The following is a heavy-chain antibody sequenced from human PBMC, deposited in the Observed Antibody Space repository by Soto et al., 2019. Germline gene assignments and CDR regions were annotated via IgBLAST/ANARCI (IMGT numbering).Heavy chain of an antibody. D-gene: IGHD4-17*01. V-gene: IGHV1-8*01. Sequence: QLVQSGAEVKKPGASVKFSCKASGYTFTSSDINWVRLATGQGLEWMGWMKPNSGNTVYAQKFKGRVTMTSNTSISTAYMALSSLRSYDTAVYYCARTLYGDHVDYWCQGTLVTVSS. CDR1: GYTFTSSD. CDR3: ARTLYGDHVDY. J-gene: IGHJ4*02. CDR2: MKPNSGNT.